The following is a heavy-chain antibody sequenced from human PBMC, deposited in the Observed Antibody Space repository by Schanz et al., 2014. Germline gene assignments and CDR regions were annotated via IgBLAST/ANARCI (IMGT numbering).Heavy chain of an antibody. D-gene: IGHD5-18*01. CDR3: ARGPSQGYSYGHNIGAYYYGMDV. J-gene: IGHJ6*02. CDR2: INVGNGNM. Sequence: QGQLVQSGPEVKEPGASVKVSCEASRYTFNTYGLNWVRQAPGQGLEWMGWINVGNGNMKYSQKFQDRVTVTRDTSRSTASMELSSLRSEDTAVYYCARGPSQGYSYGHNIGAYYYGMDVWGQGTTVTVSS. CDR1: RYTFNTYG. V-gene: IGHV1-18*01.